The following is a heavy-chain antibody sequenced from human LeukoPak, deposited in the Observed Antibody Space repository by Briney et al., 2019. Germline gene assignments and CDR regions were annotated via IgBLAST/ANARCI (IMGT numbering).Heavy chain of an antibody. Sequence: EASVKVSCKASGYTFTGYYMHWVRQAPGQGLEWMGWMNPNSGNTGYAQKFQGRVTMTRNTSISTAYMELSSLRSEDTAVYYCATAQYYYDSSGLFYPAPYYYYYYGMDVWGQGTTVTVSS. D-gene: IGHD3-22*01. V-gene: IGHV1-8*02. CDR2: MNPNSGNT. CDR3: ATAQYYYDSSGLFYPAPYYYYYYGMDV. J-gene: IGHJ6*02. CDR1: GYTFTGYY.